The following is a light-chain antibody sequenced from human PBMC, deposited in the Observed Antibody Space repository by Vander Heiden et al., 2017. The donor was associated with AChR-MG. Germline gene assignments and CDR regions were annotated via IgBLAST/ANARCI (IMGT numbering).Light chain of an antibody. J-gene: IGKJ2*01. CDR2: GAS. CDR3: QLYDGSQGYI. V-gene: IGKV3-20*01. Sequence: EIVLTQSPGTLSLSHGERATLSCRASQSDSYNSLVWYQQKPGQAPRLLIYGASSRATGIPDRFSGTGSGTEFTLTVTRMEPEDFAVYYCQLYDGSQGYIYGPGTKLEL. CDR1: QSDSYNS.